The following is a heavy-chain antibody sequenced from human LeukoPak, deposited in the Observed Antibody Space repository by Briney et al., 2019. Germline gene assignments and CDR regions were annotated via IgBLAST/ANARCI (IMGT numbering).Heavy chain of an antibody. Sequence: GGSLRLSCAASGFTFSSYSMNWVRQAPGKVLEWVSSISSSSSYIYYADSVKGRFTISRDNAKNSLYLQMNSLRAEDTAVYYCARDSYRSEGYFDYWGQGTLVTVSS. CDR2: ISSSSSYI. CDR3: ARDSYRSEGYFDY. V-gene: IGHV3-21*01. CDR1: GFTFSSYS. J-gene: IGHJ4*02.